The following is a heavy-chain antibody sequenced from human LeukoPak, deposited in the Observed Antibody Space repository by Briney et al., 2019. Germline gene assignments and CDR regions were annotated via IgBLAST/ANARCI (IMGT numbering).Heavy chain of an antibody. CDR1: GFTFSSYA. Sequence: PGGTLRLSCAASGFTFSSYAMHWVRQAPGKGLEWVAVISYDGSNKYYADSVKGRFTISRDNSKNTLYLQMNSLRGEDTAVYYCARDGLLLGYGSGNWFDPWGQGTLVTVSS. D-gene: IGHD3-10*01. CDR2: ISYDGSNK. V-gene: IGHV3-30-3*01. CDR3: ARDGLLLGYGSGNWFDP. J-gene: IGHJ5*02.